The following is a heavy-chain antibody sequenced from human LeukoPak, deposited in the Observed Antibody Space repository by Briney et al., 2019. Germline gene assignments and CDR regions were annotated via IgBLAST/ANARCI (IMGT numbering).Heavy chain of an antibody. D-gene: IGHD4-11*01. CDR3: ARGLGDYRSLGTFDI. CDR2: IYHSGNT. CDR1: GGSVSSGYYS. Sequence: SETLSLTCAVSGGSVSSGYYSWSWIRQPPGKGLEWIGYIYHSGNTYYNPSLMSRVTISVDKSKNQFSLKLSSVTAADTAVYYCARGLGDYRSLGTFDIWGQGTMVTVSS. V-gene: IGHV4-30-2*01. J-gene: IGHJ3*02.